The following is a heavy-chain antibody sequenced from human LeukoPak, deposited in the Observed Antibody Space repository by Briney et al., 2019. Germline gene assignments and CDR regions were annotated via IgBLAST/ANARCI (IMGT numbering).Heavy chain of an antibody. CDR3: AKARVGATGPNLLDY. Sequence: PGRSLRLSCAASGFTFSSYAMHWVRQAPGKGLEWVAFIRYDGSNKYYADSVKGRFTISRDNSKNTLYLQMNSLRAEDTAVYYCAKARVGATGPNLLDYWGQGTLVTVSS. J-gene: IGHJ4*02. D-gene: IGHD1-26*01. CDR1: GFTFSSYA. V-gene: IGHV3-30*02. CDR2: IRYDGSNK.